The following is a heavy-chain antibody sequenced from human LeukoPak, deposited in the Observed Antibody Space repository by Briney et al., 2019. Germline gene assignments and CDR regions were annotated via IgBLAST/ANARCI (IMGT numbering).Heavy chain of an antibody. CDR1: GGTFSSYA. Sequence: GASVKVSCKASGGTFSSYAISWVRQAPGQGLEWMGWINPNSGGTNYAQKFQGRVTMTRDTSISTAYMELSRLRSDDTAVYYCARAPLAFGQNWFDPWGQGTLVTVSS. CDR2: INPNSGGT. CDR3: ARAPLAFGQNWFDP. J-gene: IGHJ5*02. D-gene: IGHD3-16*01. V-gene: IGHV1-2*02.